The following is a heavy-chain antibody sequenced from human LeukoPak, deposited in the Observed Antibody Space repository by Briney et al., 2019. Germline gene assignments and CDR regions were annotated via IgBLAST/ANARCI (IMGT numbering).Heavy chain of an antibody. CDR2: ISKGGST. CDR3: ARVTVTTPEYYFDY. D-gene: IGHD4-17*01. V-gene: IGHV4-59*01. CDR1: GGSISSYY. Sequence: PSETLSLTCTVSGGSISSYYWSWIRQPPGKGLEWIGYISKGGSTNYNPSLKSRVTISLDTSKNQFSLKLSSVTAADTAMYYCARVTVTTPEYYFDYWGQGTLVTVSS. J-gene: IGHJ4*02.